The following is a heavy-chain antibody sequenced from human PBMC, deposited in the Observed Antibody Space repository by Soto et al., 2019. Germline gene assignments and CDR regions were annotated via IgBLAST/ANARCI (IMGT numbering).Heavy chain of an antibody. V-gene: IGHV4-61*01. CDR1: GGSVSDKTYY. J-gene: IGHJ4*02. CDR3: ARTTAVPNTPRSRYFFDY. CDR2: VYYSGTT. Sequence: SETLSLTCSVSGGSVSDKTYYWSWIRQPPGKRLEWIGYVYYSGTTNYNPSLKSRVTISVDLSKNRFSLRLSSVTTADTALYYCARTTAVPNTPRSRYFFDYWGQGTLVTVSS. D-gene: IGHD4-17*01.